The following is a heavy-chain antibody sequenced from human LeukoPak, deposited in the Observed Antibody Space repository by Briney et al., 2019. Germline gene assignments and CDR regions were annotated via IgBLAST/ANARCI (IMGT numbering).Heavy chain of an antibody. CDR3: ARHLYENRGQTSFDY. CDR1: GGSISRYY. J-gene: IGHJ4*02. CDR2: ISYSGST. Sequence: SETLSLTCTVSGGSISRYYWSWIRQPPGKGLEWVGYISYSGSTNYNPSLKSRVTISVDTSQNQFSLKLSSVTAADTAMYYCARHLYENRGQTSFDYWGQGTLVTASS. V-gene: IGHV4-59*08. D-gene: IGHD3-10*01.